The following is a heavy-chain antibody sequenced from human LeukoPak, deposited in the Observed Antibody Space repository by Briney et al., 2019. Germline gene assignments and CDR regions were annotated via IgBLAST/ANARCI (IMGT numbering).Heavy chain of an antibody. CDR3: ARDLYRGDNWFDP. CDR2: IYYSGST. J-gene: IGHJ5*02. CDR1: GGFISSYY. Sequence: PSETLSLTCTVSGGFISSYYWSWIRQPPGKGLEWVGNIYYSGSTNYNPSLKSRVTISVDKSKNQFSLKLSSVTAADTAVYYCARDLYRGDNWFDPWGQGTLVTVSS. V-gene: IGHV4-59*12. D-gene: IGHD3-10*01.